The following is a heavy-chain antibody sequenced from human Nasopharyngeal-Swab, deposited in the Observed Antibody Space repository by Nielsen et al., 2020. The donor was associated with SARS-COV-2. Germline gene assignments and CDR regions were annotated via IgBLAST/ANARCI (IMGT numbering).Heavy chain of an antibody. CDR2: INPSGGST. J-gene: IGHJ6*02. V-gene: IGHV1-46*01. Sequence: ASVKVSCKASGDTFTSYYMHWVRQAPGQGLEWTGIINPSGGSTSYAQKFQGRVTMTRDTSTSTVYMELSSLRSEDTAVYYCARDLTNSIAVAGTYYYGMDVWSQGTTVTVSS. CDR3: ARDLTNSIAVAGTYYYGMDV. CDR1: GDTFTSYY. D-gene: IGHD6-19*01.